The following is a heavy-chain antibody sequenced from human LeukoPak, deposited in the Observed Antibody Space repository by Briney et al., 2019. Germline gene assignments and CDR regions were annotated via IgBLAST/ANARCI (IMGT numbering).Heavy chain of an antibody. V-gene: IGHV3-21*01. Sequence: SXXWVRQAPXXXXEWVSSISSSSSYIYYADSVKGRFTTSRDNAKNSLYLQMNSLRAEDTAVYYCARGLGPHGSRDYWGQGTLVTVSS. D-gene: IGHD2-15*01. CDR2: ISSSSSYI. J-gene: IGHJ4*02. CDR1: S. CDR3: ARGLGPHGSRDY.